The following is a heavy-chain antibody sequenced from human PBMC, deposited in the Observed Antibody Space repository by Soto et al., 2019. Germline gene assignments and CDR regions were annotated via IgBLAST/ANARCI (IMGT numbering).Heavy chain of an antibody. CDR1: GGSVSSSIYY. CDR2: VYYSGST. Sequence: SETLSLTCTVSGGSVSSSIYYWGWIRQPPGKGLEWIGSVYYSGSTYYNPSLKSRVTISVDTSKNQFSLDLSSVTAADTAVYYCARVSPHAGYWGQGTLVTVSS. CDR3: ARVSPHAGY. J-gene: IGHJ4*02. V-gene: IGHV4-39*01.